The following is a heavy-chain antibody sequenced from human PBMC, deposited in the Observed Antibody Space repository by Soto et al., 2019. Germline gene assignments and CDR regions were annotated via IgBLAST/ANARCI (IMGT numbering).Heavy chain of an antibody. CDR2: IYYSGST. Sequence: QVQLQESGPGLVKPSETLSLTCTVSGGSVSSGSYYWSWIRQPPGKGLEWIGYIYYSGSTNYNPSLKSRXXIXVXXSKNQCSLKLSSVTAADTAVYYCARGSGSWTQIDYWGQGTLVTVSS. CDR3: ARGSGSWTQIDY. J-gene: IGHJ4*02. CDR1: GGSVSSGSYY. V-gene: IGHV4-61*01. D-gene: IGHD6-13*01.